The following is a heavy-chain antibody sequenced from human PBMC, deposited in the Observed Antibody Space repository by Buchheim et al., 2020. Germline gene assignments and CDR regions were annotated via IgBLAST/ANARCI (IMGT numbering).Heavy chain of an antibody. CDR1: GFTFSSYG. Sequence: QVQLVESGGGVVQPGRSLRLSCAASGFTFSSYGMHWVRQAPGKGLEWVAVIWYDGSNKYYADSVKGRFTISRDNSKNTLYLQMNSLRAEDTAVYYCAREGKLRTVLLWFGESPHPDYYYGMDVWGQGTT. CDR2: IWYDGSNK. D-gene: IGHD3-10*01. V-gene: IGHV3-33*01. J-gene: IGHJ6*02. CDR3: AREGKLRTVLLWFGESPHPDYYYGMDV.